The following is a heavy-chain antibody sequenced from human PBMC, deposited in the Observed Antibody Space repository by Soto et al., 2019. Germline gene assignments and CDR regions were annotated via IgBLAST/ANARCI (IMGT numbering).Heavy chain of an antibody. CDR2: IYYSGST. V-gene: IGHV4-39*01. Sequence: SETLSLTCTVSGGSISSSSYYWGWIRQPPGKGLEWIGSIYYSGSTYYNPSLKSRVTISVDTSKNQFSLKLSSVTAADTAVYYCARVGLPNNYYYGMDVWGQGTTVTVSS. CDR1: GGSISSSSYY. D-gene: IGHD2-15*01. CDR3: ARVGLPNNYYYGMDV. J-gene: IGHJ6*02.